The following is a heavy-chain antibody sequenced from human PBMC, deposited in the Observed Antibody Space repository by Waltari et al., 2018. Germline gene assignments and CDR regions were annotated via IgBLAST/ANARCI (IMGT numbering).Heavy chain of an antibody. D-gene: IGHD1-26*01. V-gene: IGHV3-23*04. Sequence: EVQLVESGGGLVQPGRSLRLSCAASGFTFDDYAMHWVRQAPGKGLEWVSTISGNGGSTYYADSVRGRFTVSRDNSKNTLYLQMNSLRAEDTAVYYCAKGQGGSWGQGTLVTVSS. CDR3: AKGQGGS. CDR2: ISGNGGST. CDR1: GFTFDDYA. J-gene: IGHJ1*01.